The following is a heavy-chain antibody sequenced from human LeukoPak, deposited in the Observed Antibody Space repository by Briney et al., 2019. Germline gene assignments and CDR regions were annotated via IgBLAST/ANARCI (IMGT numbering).Heavy chain of an antibody. J-gene: IGHJ6*02. D-gene: IGHD3-3*01. V-gene: IGHV3-23*01. Sequence: GGSLRLSCAASGFTFSSYAMSWVRQAPGKGLEWVSAISGSGGSTYYADSVKGRFTISRDNAKNSLYLQMNSLRAEDTAVYYCAREGPYDFWSGYLYYYGMDVWGQGTTVTVSS. CDR3: AREGPYDFWSGYLYYYGMDV. CDR1: GFTFSSYA. CDR2: ISGSGGST.